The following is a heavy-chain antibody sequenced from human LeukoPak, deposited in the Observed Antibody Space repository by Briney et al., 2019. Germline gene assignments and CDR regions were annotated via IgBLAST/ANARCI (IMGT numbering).Heavy chain of an antibody. Sequence: PGGSLRLSCAASGFTFSSYGMHWVRQAPGKGLEWVAVISYDGSNKYYADSVKGRFTISRDNSKTTLYLQMNSLRPEDTAVYYCAKDPMTYSSGSFTPVDYWGRGPLVTVSS. CDR3: AKDPMTYSSGSFTPVDY. V-gene: IGHV3-30*18. D-gene: IGHD6-19*01. J-gene: IGHJ4*02. CDR2: ISYDGSNK. CDR1: GFTFSSYG.